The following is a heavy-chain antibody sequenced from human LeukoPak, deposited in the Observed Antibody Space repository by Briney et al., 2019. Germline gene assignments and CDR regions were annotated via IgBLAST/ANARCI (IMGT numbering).Heavy chain of an antibody. CDR1: GFTFSNYW. J-gene: IGHJ4*02. CDR2: INSGGSST. D-gene: IGHD6-19*01. Sequence: PAGSLRLSCAASGFTFSNYWMHWVRQAPGKGLVWVSRINSGGSSTSYADSVKGRFAISRDNAKNTLYLQMNSLRAEDTAVYYCASFAYSSGWYSWGQGTLVTVSS. CDR3: ASFAYSSGWYS. V-gene: IGHV3-74*01.